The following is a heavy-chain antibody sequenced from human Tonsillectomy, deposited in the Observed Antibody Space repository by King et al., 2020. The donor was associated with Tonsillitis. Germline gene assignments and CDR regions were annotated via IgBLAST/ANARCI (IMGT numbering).Heavy chain of an antibody. CDR2: ISGIGVTT. J-gene: IGHJ4*02. Sequence: VQLVESGGGLVQPGGSLRLSCTASGFTFTNYAMNWVRQAPGKGLEWGSTISGIGVTTHYADSVKGRFTISRDNSEDTLFLQMNSLRAEDTAVYYCARISLNRPPYYFDYWGQGTLVTVSS. CDR1: GFTFTNYA. D-gene: IGHD3-10*01. CDR3: ARISLNRPPYYFDY. V-gene: IGHV3-23*04.